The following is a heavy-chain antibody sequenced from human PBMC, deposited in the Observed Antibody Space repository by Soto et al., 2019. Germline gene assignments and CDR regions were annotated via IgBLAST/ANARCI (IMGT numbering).Heavy chain of an antibody. D-gene: IGHD3-9*01. J-gene: IGHJ4*02. V-gene: IGHV3-23*01. CDR1: GFTFSSYA. CDR2: ISGSGGST. CDR3: ASSLRYFDWPHFDY. Sequence: GGSLRLSCAASGFTFSSYAMSWVRQAPGKGLEWVSAISGSGGSTYYADSVKGRFTISRDNSKNTLYLQMNSLRAEDTAVYYCASSLRYFDWPHFDYWGQGTLVTVSS.